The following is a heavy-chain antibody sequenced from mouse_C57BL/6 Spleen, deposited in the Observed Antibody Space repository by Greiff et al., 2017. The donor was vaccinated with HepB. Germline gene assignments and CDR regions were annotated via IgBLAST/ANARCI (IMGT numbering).Heavy chain of an antibody. CDR2: IDPETGGT. CDR3: TRETAYFDC. Sequence: QVQLQQSGAELVRPGASVTLSYKASGYTFTDYEMHWVKQTPVHGLEWIGAIDPETGGTAYNQKFKGKAILTADKSSSTAYMELRSLTSEDSAVYYCTRETAYFDCWGQGTTLTVSS. V-gene: IGHV1-15*01. J-gene: IGHJ2*01. CDR1: GYTFTDYE.